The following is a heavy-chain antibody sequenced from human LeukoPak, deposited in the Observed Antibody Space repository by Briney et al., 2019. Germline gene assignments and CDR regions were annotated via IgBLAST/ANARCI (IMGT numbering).Heavy chain of an antibody. CDR1: GFSFSNYE. V-gene: IGHV3-48*03. D-gene: IGHD2-2*02. CDR2: ITSSGTGI. CDR3: VRDVNTAPLFDI. Sequence: GGSLRLSCATSGFSFSNYEMNWVRHAPGKGLEWISYITSSGTGIYYADSVRGRFTISRDNPKNSLYLQMNSLRGDDTAVYYCVRDVNTAPLFDIWGQGTTVTVSS. J-gene: IGHJ3*02.